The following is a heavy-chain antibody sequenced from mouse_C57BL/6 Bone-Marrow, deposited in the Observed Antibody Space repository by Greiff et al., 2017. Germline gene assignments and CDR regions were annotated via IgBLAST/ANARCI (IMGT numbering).Heavy chain of an antibody. Sequence: QVQLQQPGPELVKPGASVKLSCKASGYTFTSYDINWVKQRPGQGLEWIGWIYPRDGSTKYNEKFKGKATLTVDTSSSTAYMELISLTSEDAAVYFCARGGYYWYFNVGGRGTTVTVSA. J-gene: IGHJ1*03. CDR2: IYPRDGST. D-gene: IGHD2-2*01. V-gene: IGHV1-85*01. CDR3: ARGGYYWYFNV. CDR1: GYTFTSYD.